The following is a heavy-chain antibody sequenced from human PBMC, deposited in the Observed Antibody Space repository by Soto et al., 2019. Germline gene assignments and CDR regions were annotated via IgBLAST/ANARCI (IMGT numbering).Heavy chain of an antibody. Sequence: PSETLSLTCTVSGGSISSYYWSWIRQPPGKGQEWIGYIYYSGSTNYNPSLKSRVTISVDTSKNQFSLKLSSVTAADTAVYYCARRIAAAQWFDPWGQGTLVTVSS. V-gene: IGHV4-59*01. CDR1: GGSISSYY. CDR3: ARRIAAAQWFDP. J-gene: IGHJ5*02. D-gene: IGHD6-13*01. CDR2: IYYSGST.